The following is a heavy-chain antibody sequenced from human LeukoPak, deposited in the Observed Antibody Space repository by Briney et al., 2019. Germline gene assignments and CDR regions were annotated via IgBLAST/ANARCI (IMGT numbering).Heavy chain of an antibody. Sequence: PGGSLRLSCAASGFNFSSYGMHWVRQAPGKGLEWVANIKQDGSEKYYVDSVKGRFTISRDNAKNSLYLQMNSLRAEDTAVYYCARDHGGGSYGLFDYWGQGTLVTVSS. CDR1: GFNFSSYG. D-gene: IGHD1-26*01. V-gene: IGHV3-7*01. CDR2: IKQDGSEK. CDR3: ARDHGGGSYGLFDY. J-gene: IGHJ4*02.